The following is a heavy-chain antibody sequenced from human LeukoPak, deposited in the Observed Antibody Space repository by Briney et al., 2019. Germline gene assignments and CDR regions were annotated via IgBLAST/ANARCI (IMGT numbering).Heavy chain of an antibody. V-gene: IGHV4-30-4*01. CDR2: IYYSGST. Sequence: PSQTLSLTCTVSGGSISSGDYYWGWIRQPPGRGLEWIGYIYYSGSTYYNPSLKSRVTISVDTSKNQFSLKLSSVTAADTAVYYCARGGEVVVALDYWGQGTLVTVSS. J-gene: IGHJ4*02. D-gene: IGHD3-22*01. CDR3: ARGGEVVVALDY. CDR1: GGSISSGDYY.